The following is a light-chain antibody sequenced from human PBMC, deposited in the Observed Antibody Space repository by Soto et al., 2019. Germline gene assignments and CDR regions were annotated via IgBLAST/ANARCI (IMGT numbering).Light chain of an antibody. CDR1: QGVSGSY. J-gene: IGKJ1*01. CDR2: GAS. V-gene: IGKV3-20*01. CDR3: QHYGSSHRT. Sequence: EIVLTQSPGTLSLSPGERATLSCRASQGVSGSYLAWYQQKPGQAPRLLIYGASSRANGIPNRFSGSESGTAVTLTISRMEPEDFAVYYCQHYGSSHRTFGQGTQVEIK.